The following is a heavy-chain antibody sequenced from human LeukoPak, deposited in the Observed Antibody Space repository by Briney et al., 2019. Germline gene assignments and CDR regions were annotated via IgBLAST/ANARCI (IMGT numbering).Heavy chain of an antibody. V-gene: IGHV1-69*04. D-gene: IGHD1-1*01. J-gene: IGHJ5*02. CDR3: ARDFSGLERLGEHNWFDP. Sequence: SVKVSCKASGGTFSSYTISWVRQAPGQGLEWMGRIIPILGIANYAQKFQGRVTITADKSTSTAYMELSSLRSEDTAVYYCARDFSGLERLGEHNWFDPWGQGTLVTVSS. CDR1: GGTFSSYT. CDR2: IIPILGIA.